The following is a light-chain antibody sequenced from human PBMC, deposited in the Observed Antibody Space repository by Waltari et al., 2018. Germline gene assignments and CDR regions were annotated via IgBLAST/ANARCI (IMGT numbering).Light chain of an antibody. Sequence: EIVMTQSPATLSVSPGERATLSCRASQNIGSNLAWYQQKPGQAPRLFIYGASTRSTDVPARFRGSGSGTEFTLTISSLQSEDFAVYYCLQFTDWPPSLTFGGGTKVQIK. J-gene: IGKJ4*01. CDR1: QNIGSN. CDR3: LQFTDWPPSLT. CDR2: GAS. V-gene: IGKV3-15*01.